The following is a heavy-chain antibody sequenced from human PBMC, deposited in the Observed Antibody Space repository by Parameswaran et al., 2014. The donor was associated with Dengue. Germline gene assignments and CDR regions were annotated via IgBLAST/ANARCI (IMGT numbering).Heavy chain of an antibody. D-gene: IGHD3-3*01. CDR2: ISSSSSTI. Sequence: VRQAPGKGLEWVSYISSSSSTIYYADSVKGRFTISRDNAKNSLYLQMNSLRAEDTAVYYCARAPPITIFGVVTRWFDPWGQGTLVTVSS. J-gene: IGHJ5*02. V-gene: IGHV3-48*01. CDR3: ARAPPITIFGVVTRWFDP.